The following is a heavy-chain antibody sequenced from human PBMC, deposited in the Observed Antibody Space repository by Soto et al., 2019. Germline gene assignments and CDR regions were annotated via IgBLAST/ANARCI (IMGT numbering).Heavy chain of an antibody. J-gene: IGHJ6*01. D-gene: IGHD3-3*01. V-gene: IGHV4-59*01. CDR2: IYYSGST. CDR1: GGSISSYY. Sequence: PSETLSLTCTVSGGSISSYYWSWIRQPPGKGLEWIGYIYYSGSTNYNPSLKSRVTISVDTSKNQFSLKLSSVTAADTAVYYCARDGKGDYDFWRGYDYDRYGMDVWGRGTTVTVSS. CDR3: ARDGKGDYDFWRGYDYDRYGMDV.